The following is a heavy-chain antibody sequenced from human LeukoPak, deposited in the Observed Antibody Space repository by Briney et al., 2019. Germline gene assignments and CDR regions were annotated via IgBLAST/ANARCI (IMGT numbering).Heavy chain of an antibody. CDR3: ARPSRPYRSSEYFQH. J-gene: IGHJ1*01. Sequence: GGSLRLSCAASGFTFSSYEMNWVRQVPGKGLEWISYISSGGSTIYFADSVKGRFTISRDNAKNSLYLQMNSLRAEDTAVYYCARPSRPYRSSEYFQHWGQGTLVIVSS. CDR1: GFTFSSYE. D-gene: IGHD6-13*01. V-gene: IGHV3-48*03. CDR2: ISSGGSTI.